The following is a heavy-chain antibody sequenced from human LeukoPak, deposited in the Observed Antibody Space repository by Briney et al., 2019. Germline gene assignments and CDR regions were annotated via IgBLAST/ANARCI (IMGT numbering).Heavy chain of an antibody. CDR3: ARDGSGSYLPFDI. J-gene: IGHJ3*02. D-gene: IGHD3-10*01. CDR2: IYYSGST. V-gene: IGHV4-30-4*07. Sequence: PSETLSLTCAVSGGSISSGGYSWSWVRQAPGKGREWIGYIYYSGSTYYNPSLKSRASISIDTSKNQFSLKLSSVTAADTAVYYCARDGSGSYLPFDIWGQGTMVTVSS. CDR1: GGSISSGGYS.